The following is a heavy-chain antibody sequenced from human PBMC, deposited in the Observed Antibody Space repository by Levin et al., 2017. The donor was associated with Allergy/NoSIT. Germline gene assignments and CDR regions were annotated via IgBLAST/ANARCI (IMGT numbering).Heavy chain of an antibody. CDR3: AKGTLAVAGPLDAFDI. Sequence: SLKISCAASGFTFDDYAMHWVRQAPGKGLEWVSGISWNSGSIGYADSVKGRFTISRDNAKNSLYLQMNSLRAEDTALYYCAKGTLAVAGPLDAFDIWGQGTMVTVSS. CDR2: ISWNSGSI. J-gene: IGHJ3*02. D-gene: IGHD6-19*01. V-gene: IGHV3-9*01. CDR1: GFTFDDYA.